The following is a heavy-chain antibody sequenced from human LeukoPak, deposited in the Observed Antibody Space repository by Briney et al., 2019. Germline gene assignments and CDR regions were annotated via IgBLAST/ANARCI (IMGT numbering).Heavy chain of an antibody. CDR2: ISSSDGTT. CDR1: GFTLSSYG. V-gene: IGHV3-23*01. CDR3: AKARYNSLYYFDY. Sequence: GGSLRLSCAASGFTLSSYGMSWVRQAPGKGLEWVSSISSSDGTTYFADSVKGRFTISRDNSKNTLYLQMNSLRGEDTAVYFCAKARYNSLYYFDYWGQGTLVPVSS. D-gene: IGHD6-13*01. J-gene: IGHJ4*02.